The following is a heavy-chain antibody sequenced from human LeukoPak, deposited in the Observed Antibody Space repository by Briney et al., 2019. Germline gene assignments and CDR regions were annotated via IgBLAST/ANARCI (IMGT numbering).Heavy chain of an antibody. Sequence: SGRSLRLSCAASGFTFSSYGMHWVRQAPGKGLEWVAVIWYDGSNEYYADSVKGRFTVSRDNSKNTLYLQMNSLSAEDTAVYYCAKETGGIEGSYNWFDPWGQGTLVTVSS. V-gene: IGHV3-33*06. CDR3: AKETGGIEGSYNWFDP. J-gene: IGHJ5*02. D-gene: IGHD3-10*01. CDR1: GFTFSSYG. CDR2: IWYDGSNE.